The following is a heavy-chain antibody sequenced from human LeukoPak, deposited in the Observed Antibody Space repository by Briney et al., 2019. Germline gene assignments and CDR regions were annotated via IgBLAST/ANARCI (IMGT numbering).Heavy chain of an antibody. Sequence: PSETLSLTCAVYGGSFSGYYWSWIRQPPGKGLEWIGEINHSGSTNYNPSLKSRVTISVDTSKNQFSLKLSSVTAADTAVYYCARGDPMTGTWSTGSSSDAFDIWGQGTMVTVSS. V-gene: IGHV4-34*01. CDR2: INHSGST. D-gene: IGHD1-7*01. J-gene: IGHJ3*02. CDR1: GGSFSGYY. CDR3: ARGDPMTGTWSTGSSSDAFDI.